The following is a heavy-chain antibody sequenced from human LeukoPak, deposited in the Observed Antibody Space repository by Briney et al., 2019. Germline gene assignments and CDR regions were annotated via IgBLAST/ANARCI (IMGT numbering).Heavy chain of an antibody. CDR2: IYYSGST. J-gene: IGHJ6*02. CDR1: GGSISSYY. D-gene: IGHD3-10*01. V-gene: IGHV4-59*01. Sequence: SETLSLTCTVSGGSISSYYWSWIRQPPGKGLEWIGYIYYSGSTNYNPSLKSRVTISVDTSKNQFSLKLSSVTAADTAVYYCARETLLWFGDQGALDVWGQGTTVTVSS. CDR3: ARETLLWFGDQGALDV.